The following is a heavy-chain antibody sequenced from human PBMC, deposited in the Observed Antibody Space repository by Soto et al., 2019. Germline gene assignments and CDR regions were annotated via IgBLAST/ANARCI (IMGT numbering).Heavy chain of an antibody. J-gene: IGHJ4*02. CDR1: GGSLSGHY. CDR3: ARAPKIKNVSFDY. CDR2: INHRGST. D-gene: IGHD3-16*01. V-gene: IGHV4-34*01. Sequence: SETLSLTCGVYGGSLSGHYLSWIRQPPGKGLEWIGEINHRGSTNYNPSLKSRLTISVDTSKNQFSLKLSSVTAADTAVYYCARAPKIKNVSFDYWGQGSLVTVSS.